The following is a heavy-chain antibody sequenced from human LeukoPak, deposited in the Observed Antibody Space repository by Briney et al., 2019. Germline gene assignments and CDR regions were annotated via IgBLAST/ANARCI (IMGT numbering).Heavy chain of an antibody. CDR2: INPNSGGT. J-gene: IGHJ5*02. Sequence: GASVKVSCKASGGTFSSYTISWVRQAPGQGLEWMGWINPNSGGTKYAQKFQGRVTMTRDTSISTAYMELSRLRSDDTAVYYCAKDTSPPDWFDPWGQGTLVTVSS. V-gene: IGHV1-2*02. D-gene: IGHD2-2*01. CDR3: AKDTSPPDWFDP. CDR1: GGTFSSYT.